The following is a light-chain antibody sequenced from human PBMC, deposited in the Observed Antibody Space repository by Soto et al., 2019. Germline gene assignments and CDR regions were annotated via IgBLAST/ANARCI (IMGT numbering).Light chain of an antibody. CDR3: CSYAGSYPCDVV. J-gene: IGLJ2*01. V-gene: IGLV2-11*01. CDR1: SSDVGGYNY. CDR2: DVS. Sequence: QSVLTQPRSVSGSPGQSVTISCTGTSSDVGGYNYVSWYQQHPGKAPKLMIYDVSKRPSGVPDRFSGSKSGNTASLTISGRQADDEADDYCCSYAGSYPCDVVFGGGTKVTVL.